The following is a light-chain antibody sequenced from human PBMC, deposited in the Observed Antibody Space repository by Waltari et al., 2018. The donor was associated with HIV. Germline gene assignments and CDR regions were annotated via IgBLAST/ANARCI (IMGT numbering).Light chain of an antibody. CDR3: LLSFAGARPVV. V-gene: IGLV7-46*01. CDR2: DTF. Sequence: QAVVTQEPSLTVSPGGTVTLTCGSSSGPVTSGHHPYWFQQKPGQAPRSLIYDTFNKHPWPPARFSGSLLGGRAALTLSGAQPEDEAEYFCLLSFAGARPVVFGGGTNLTVL. CDR1: SGPVTSGHH. J-gene: IGLJ2*01.